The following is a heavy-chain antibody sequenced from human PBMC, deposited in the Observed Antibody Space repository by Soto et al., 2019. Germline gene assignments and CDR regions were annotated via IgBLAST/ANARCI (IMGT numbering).Heavy chain of an antibody. D-gene: IGHD5-18*01. V-gene: IGHV1-2*02. CDR2: INPNSGGT. CDR3: ARRSGYSYGYCMDV. J-gene: IGHJ6*02. CDR1: GYTFTGYY. Sequence: ASVKVSFKASGYTFTGYYMHWVRQAPGQGLEWMGWINPNSGGTNYAQKFQGRVTMTRDTSISTAYMELSRLRSDDTAVYYCARRSGYSYGYCMDVWGQGTTVTVSS.